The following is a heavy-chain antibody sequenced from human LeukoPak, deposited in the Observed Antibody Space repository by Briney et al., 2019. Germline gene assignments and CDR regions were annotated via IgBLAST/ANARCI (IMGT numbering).Heavy chain of an antibody. CDR2: INHSGST. V-gene: IGHV4-34*01. J-gene: IGHJ5*02. CDR3: ARGTSQDLGYSNYWFDP. D-gene: IGHD4-11*01. CDR1: GGSFSGYY. Sequence: NPSETLSLTCAVYGGSFSGYYWSWIRQPPGKGLEWIGEINHSGSTNYNPSLKSRVTISVDTSKNQFSLKLSSVTAADTAVYYCARGTSQDLGYSNYWFDPWGQGTLVTVSS.